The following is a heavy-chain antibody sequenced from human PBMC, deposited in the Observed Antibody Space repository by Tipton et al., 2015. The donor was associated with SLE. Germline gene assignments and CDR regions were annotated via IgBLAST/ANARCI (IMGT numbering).Heavy chain of an antibody. CDR1: GFTFSSYG. D-gene: IGHD4-23*01. CDR3: ARDRGQTPGDY. Sequence: SLRLSCAASGFTFSSYGMHWVRQAPGKGLEWVAVISYDGSNKYYADSVKGRFTISRDNSKNTLYLQMNSLRAEDTAVYYCARDRGQTPGDYWGQGTPVTVSS. J-gene: IGHJ4*02. CDR2: ISYDGSNK. V-gene: IGHV3-30*03.